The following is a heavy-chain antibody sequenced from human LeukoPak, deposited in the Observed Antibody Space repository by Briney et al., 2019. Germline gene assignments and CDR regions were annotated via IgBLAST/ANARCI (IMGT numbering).Heavy chain of an antibody. CDR1: GGSISSYY. V-gene: IGHV4-59*01. CDR2: IYYSGST. CDR3: ARVPYGDYGFGYYYGMDV. D-gene: IGHD4-17*01. Sequence: NPSETLSLTCTVSGGSISSYYWSWIRQPPGKGLEWIGYIYYSGSTNYNPSLKSRVTISVDTSKNQFSLKLSSVTAADTAVYYCARVPYGDYGFGYYYGMDVWGQGTTVTVSS. J-gene: IGHJ6*02.